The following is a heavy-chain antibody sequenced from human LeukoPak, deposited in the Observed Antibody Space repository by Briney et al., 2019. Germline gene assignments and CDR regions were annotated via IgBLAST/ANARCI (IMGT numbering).Heavy chain of an antibody. V-gene: IGHV3-53*01. D-gene: IGHD2-15*01. CDR2: IYSGADT. J-gene: IGHJ4*02. CDR1: GCTVRSSY. CDR3: ARGFCSGGTCFDY. Sequence: GGSLRLSCAASGCTVRSSYMSWVRQAPGKGLEWVSIIYSGADTDYADSVKGRFTISTDNSKNTMYLQVNSLRAEDTAVYYCARGFCSGGTCFDYWGQGTLVTVSS.